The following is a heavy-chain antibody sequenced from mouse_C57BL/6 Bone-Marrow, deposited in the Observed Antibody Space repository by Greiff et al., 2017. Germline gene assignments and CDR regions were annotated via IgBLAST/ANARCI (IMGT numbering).Heavy chain of an antibody. CDR3: ASYYGHWYFDV. V-gene: IGHV1-63*01. J-gene: IGHJ1*03. Sequence: LVESGAELVRPGTSVKMSCKASGYTFTNYWIGWAKQRPGHGLEWIGDIYPGGGYTNYNEKFKGKATLTADKSSSTAYMQFSSLTSEDSAIYYCASYYGHWYFDVWGTGTTVTVSS. CDR2: IYPGGGYT. D-gene: IGHD1-2*01. CDR1: GYTFTNYW.